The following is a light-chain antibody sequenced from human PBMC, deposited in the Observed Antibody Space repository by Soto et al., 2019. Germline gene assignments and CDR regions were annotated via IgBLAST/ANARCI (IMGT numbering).Light chain of an antibody. CDR3: QQYDASVLT. CDR1: EIVTGAW. Sequence: PGERATLSCRANEIVTGAWLTWYQQKPDQAPRLLIYGASRRATGIPDRFSGSGSGTDFTLTISRLEPEDSAVYYCQQYDASVLTFGGGTKVEIK. J-gene: IGKJ4*01. CDR2: GAS. V-gene: IGKV3-20*01.